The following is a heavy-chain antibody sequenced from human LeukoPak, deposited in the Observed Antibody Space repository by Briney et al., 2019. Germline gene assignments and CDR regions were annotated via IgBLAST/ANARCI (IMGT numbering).Heavy chain of an antibody. J-gene: IGHJ4*02. CDR1: GGSISSYY. CDR2: IYHSGST. V-gene: IGHV4-4*09. CDR3: ARGVGLTQGGTFDY. Sequence: SETLSLTCTVSGGSISSYYWSWIRQPPGKGLEWIGSIYHSGSTHYNSSLKSRVTISVDTSKNQLSLKLSSVTAADTAVYYCARGVGLTQGGTFDYWGQGTLVTVSS. D-gene: IGHD1-1*01.